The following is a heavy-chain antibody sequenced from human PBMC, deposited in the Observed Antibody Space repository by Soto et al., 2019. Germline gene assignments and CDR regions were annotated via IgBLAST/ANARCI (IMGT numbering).Heavy chain of an antibody. D-gene: IGHD3-10*01. Sequence: GGSLRLSCAASGFTFSSYGMHWFRQAPGKGLEWVAVISYDGSNKYYADSVKGRFTISRDNSKNTLYLQMNSLRAEDTAVYYCAKDLYGSGSPDYWGQGTLVTVSS. V-gene: IGHV3-30*18. CDR1: GFTFSSYG. CDR2: ISYDGSNK. J-gene: IGHJ4*02. CDR3: AKDLYGSGSPDY.